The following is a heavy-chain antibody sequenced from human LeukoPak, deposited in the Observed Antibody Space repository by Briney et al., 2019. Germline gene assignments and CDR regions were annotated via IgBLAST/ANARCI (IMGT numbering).Heavy chain of an antibody. V-gene: IGHV4-34*01. CDR3: ARGRYYYGSGSYSDY. Sequence: SETLSLTCAVYGGSFSGYYWSWIRQPPGQGLEWIGEINHSASTNYNPSLKSRVTISVDTSKNQFSLKLSSVTAADTAVYYCARGRYYYGSGSYSDYWGQGTLVTVSS. CDR2: INHSAST. D-gene: IGHD3-10*01. CDR1: GGSFSGYY. J-gene: IGHJ4*02.